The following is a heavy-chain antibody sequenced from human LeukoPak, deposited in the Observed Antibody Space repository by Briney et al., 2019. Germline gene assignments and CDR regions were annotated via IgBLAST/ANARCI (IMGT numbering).Heavy chain of an antibody. J-gene: IGHJ4*02. Sequence: GGPLRLSCAASGFTFTNYAMSWVRQAPGKGLEWVSAISGNSYTTSYAAAVKGRFTVSRDNSNNTVYLQMNSLRADDTAVYYCAKQRGDYADFGDYWGQGTLVTVSS. CDR3: AKQRGDYADFGDY. CDR1: GFTFTNYA. CDR2: ISGNSYTT. V-gene: IGHV3-23*01. D-gene: IGHD4-17*01.